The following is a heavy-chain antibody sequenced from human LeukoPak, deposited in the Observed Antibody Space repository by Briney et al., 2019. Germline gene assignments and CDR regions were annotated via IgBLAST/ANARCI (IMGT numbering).Heavy chain of an antibody. CDR2: ISSSSSTT. CDR1: GFTFSSYS. V-gene: IGHV3-48*04. D-gene: IGHD4-17*01. Sequence: GGSLRLSCAASGFTFSSYSMNWVRQAPGKGLEWVSYISSSSSTTYYADSVKGRFTISRDNAKNSLYLQMSSLRAEDTAVYYCARDDYGDYPGYWGQGTLVTVSS. J-gene: IGHJ4*02. CDR3: ARDDYGDYPGY.